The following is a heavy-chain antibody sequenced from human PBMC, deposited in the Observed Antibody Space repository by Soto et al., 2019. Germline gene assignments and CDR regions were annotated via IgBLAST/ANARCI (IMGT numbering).Heavy chain of an antibody. V-gene: IGHV4-30-2*01. D-gene: IGHD3-22*01. J-gene: IGHJ4*02. CDR2: IYHSGST. CDR3: ARGHRSSGYSDY. Sequence: SETLSLTCAVSGGSISSGGYSWSWIRQPPGKGLEWIGYIYHSGSTYYNPSLESRVTISVDRSKNQFSLKLSSVTAADTAVYYCARGHRSSGYSDYWGQGTLVTVSS. CDR1: GGSISSGGYS.